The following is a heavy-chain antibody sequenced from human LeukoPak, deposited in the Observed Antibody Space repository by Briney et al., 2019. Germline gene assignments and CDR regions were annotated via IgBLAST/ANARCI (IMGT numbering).Heavy chain of an antibody. D-gene: IGHD2-2*01. CDR2: ISYDGSNK. J-gene: IGHJ4*02. CDR1: GFTFSSYG. V-gene: IGHV3-30*03. Sequence: GGSLRLSCAASGFTFSSYGMHWVRQAPGKGLEWVAVISYDGSNKYYTDSVKGRFTISRDNSKNTLYLQMNSLRAEDTAVYYCARERGYCSSTSCGPLNWGQGTLVTVSS. CDR3: ARERGYCSSTSCGPLN.